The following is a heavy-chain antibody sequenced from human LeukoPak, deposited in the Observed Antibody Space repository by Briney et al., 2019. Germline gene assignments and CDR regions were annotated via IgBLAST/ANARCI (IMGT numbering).Heavy chain of an antibody. Sequence: SVKVSCKASGGTFSSYAISWVRQAPGQGLEWMGGIIPIFGTANYAQKFQGRVTITTDESTSTAYMELSSLRSEDTAVYYCAGDYGGIPATQGWGQGTLVTVSS. D-gene: IGHD4-23*01. CDR2: IIPIFGTA. V-gene: IGHV1-69*05. CDR1: GGTFSSYA. J-gene: IGHJ4*02. CDR3: AGDYGGIPATQG.